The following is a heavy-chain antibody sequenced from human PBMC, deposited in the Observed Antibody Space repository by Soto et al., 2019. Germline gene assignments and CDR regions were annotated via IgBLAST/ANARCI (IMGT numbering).Heavy chain of an antibody. D-gene: IGHD6-13*01. Sequence: SETLSLTCTVSGGSISSSSYYWGWIRQPPGKGLEWIGSIYYSGSTYYNPSLKSRVTISVDTSKNQFSLKLSSVTAADTAVYYCARRPTGYSLKAENWFDPWGQGTLVTVSS. CDR1: GGSISSSSYY. CDR2: IYYSGST. V-gene: IGHV4-39*01. CDR3: ARRPTGYSLKAENWFDP. J-gene: IGHJ5*02.